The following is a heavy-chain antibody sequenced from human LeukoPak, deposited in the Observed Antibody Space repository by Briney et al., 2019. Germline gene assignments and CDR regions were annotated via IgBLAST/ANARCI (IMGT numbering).Heavy chain of an antibody. CDR3: TRHGKLGQFDY. J-gene: IGHJ4*02. Sequence: PSETLSLTCTVSSGSISSYYWSWPRQPPGKGLEWIGYVYYSGSANYNPSLKSRVTISVDTSKNQFSLKLSSVTAADTAVYYCTRHGKLGQFDYWGQGTLVTVSP. CDR2: VYYSGSA. V-gene: IGHV4-59*08. D-gene: IGHD3-10*01. CDR1: SGSISSYY.